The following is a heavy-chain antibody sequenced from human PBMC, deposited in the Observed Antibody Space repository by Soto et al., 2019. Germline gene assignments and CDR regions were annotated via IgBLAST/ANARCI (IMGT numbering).Heavy chain of an antibody. Sequence: GGSLRLSCAASGFTFSRYWLSWVRQAPGKGLEWVSNINHSGSAKYYVDSVKGRFTISRDNAKNSLYLQMNSLRAEDTAVYYCARATEVNFGVVISAPDAFDIWGQGTMVPVSS. CDR2: INHSGSAK. V-gene: IGHV3-7*01. J-gene: IGHJ3*02. CDR1: GFTFSRYW. D-gene: IGHD3-3*01. CDR3: ARATEVNFGVVISAPDAFDI.